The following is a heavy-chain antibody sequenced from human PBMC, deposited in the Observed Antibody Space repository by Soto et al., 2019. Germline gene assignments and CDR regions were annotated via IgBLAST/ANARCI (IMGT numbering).Heavy chain of an antibody. V-gene: IGHV3-66*01. J-gene: IGHJ3*02. D-gene: IGHD6-6*01. CDR3: SRDHAALDAFDI. CDR2: IYSGGST. CDR1: GFTVSSNY. Sequence: GGSLRLSCAASGFTVSSNYMSWVRQAPGKGLEWVSVIYSGGSTYYAESVKVRFTISKDNSKNTLYLQMNSLGAEDTAVYYCSRDHAALDAFDIWGQGTMVTVSS.